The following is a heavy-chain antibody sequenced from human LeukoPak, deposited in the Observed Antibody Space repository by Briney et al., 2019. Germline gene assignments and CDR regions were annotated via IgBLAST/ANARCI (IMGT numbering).Heavy chain of an antibody. Sequence: ASVKVSCKASGYAFTNYGFSWVRQAPGQGLEWMGWVSGYNGNTHYAQKFQGRVTLTTGTSTTTAFMELRSLRSDDTAVYYCAREGELPAFDIWGQGTRVTVSS. CDR2: VSGYNGNT. CDR1: GYAFTNYG. CDR3: AREGELPAFDI. J-gene: IGHJ3*02. D-gene: IGHD1-26*01. V-gene: IGHV1-18*01.